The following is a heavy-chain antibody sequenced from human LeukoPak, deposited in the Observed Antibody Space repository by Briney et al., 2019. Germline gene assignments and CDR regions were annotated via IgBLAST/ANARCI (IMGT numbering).Heavy chain of an antibody. CDR1: GDSVSSNNIA. CDR3: ARYNRNDGARYFDY. V-gene: IGHV6-1*01. J-gene: IGHJ4*02. Sequence: SQTLSLTCAISGDSVSSNNIAWNWIRLSPSRGLEWLGRTYYKSKWYNDYAVSVKSRININPDTSKNQFSLQLNPVTPEDTAVYYCARYNRNDGARYFDYWGQGILVTVSS. CDR2: TYYKSKWYN. D-gene: IGHD1-20*01.